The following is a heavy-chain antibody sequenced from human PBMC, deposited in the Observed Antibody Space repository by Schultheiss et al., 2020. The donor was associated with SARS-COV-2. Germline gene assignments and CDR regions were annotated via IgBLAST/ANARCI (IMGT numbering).Heavy chain of an antibody. J-gene: IGHJ4*02. CDR2: IGTAGDP. V-gene: IGHV3-13*05. CDR1: GFTFSSYD. D-gene: IGHD3-10*01. Sequence: GGSLRLSCAASGFTFSSYDMHWVRQATGKGLEWVSAIGTAGDPYYPGSVKGRFTISRENAKNSLYLQMNSLRAGDTAVYYCARGLKNYYYGSGSYSPHFDYWGQGTLVTVSS. CDR3: ARGLKNYYYGSGSYSPHFDY.